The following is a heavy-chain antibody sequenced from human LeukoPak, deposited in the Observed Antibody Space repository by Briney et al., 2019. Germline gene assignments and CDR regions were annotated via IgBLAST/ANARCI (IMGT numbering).Heavy chain of an antibody. J-gene: IGHJ4*02. V-gene: IGHV3-7*01. CDR2: IHPDGGYI. CDR1: GFLLSDFS. Sequence: GGSLRLSCAASGFLLSDFSMPWVRQSPGKGPELAANIHPDGGYIYYVDSVRGRFTVSRDNAEISLYLQMNALGVEDTAVYYCERYAYYTSGSYWRYLDNWGQGTLVTVSS. D-gene: IGHD3-10*01. CDR3: ERYAYYTSGSYWRYLDN.